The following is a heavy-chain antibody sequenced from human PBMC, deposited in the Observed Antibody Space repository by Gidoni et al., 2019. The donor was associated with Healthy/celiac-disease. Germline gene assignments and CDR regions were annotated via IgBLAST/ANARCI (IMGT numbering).Heavy chain of an antibody. CDR2: INHSGST. CDR1: GGSFSGYY. V-gene: IGHV4-34*01. CDR3: ARVNSSTKGAFDY. D-gene: IGHD2-2*01. J-gene: IGHJ4*02. Sequence: QVQLQQWGAGLLKPSENLSLTCAVYGGSFSGYYWSLIRQPPGRGLEWIGEINHSGSTNYNPSLKSRVTISVDTSKNQFSLKLSSVTAADTAVYYCARVNSSTKGAFDYWGQGTLVTVSS.